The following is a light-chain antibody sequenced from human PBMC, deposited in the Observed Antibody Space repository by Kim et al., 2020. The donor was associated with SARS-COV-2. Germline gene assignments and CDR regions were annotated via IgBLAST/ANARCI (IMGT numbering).Light chain of an antibody. J-gene: IGKJ2*01. CDR1: QGVSRS. Sequence: IQLTQSPSSLSASVGDRVTITCRASQGVSRSLAWYQQKPGKAPNLLIYGASILQSGVPSRFSGSGSGTDFTLTINSLQPEDCATYYCQQLNSYPRTVGQGTKLEI. CDR2: GAS. CDR3: QQLNSYPRT. V-gene: IGKV1-9*01.